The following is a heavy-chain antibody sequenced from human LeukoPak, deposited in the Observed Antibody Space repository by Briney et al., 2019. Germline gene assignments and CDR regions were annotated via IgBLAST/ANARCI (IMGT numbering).Heavy chain of an antibody. D-gene: IGHD2-2*03. Sequence: GGSLRLSCVVSGFTFDDYAMHWVRQAPRRGLEWVSLISGDGVRTFYADSVKGRFTISRYNSRNSLYLQMNNLRTEDTAFYYCAKALDRAYYFDYWGQGTPVTVSS. J-gene: IGHJ4*02. CDR1: GFTFDDYA. CDR3: AKALDRAYYFDY. CDR2: ISGDGVRT. V-gene: IGHV3-43*02.